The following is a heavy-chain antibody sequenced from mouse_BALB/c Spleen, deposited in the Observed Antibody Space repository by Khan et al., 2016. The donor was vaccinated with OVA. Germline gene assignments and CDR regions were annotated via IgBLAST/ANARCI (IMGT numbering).Heavy chain of an antibody. J-gene: IGHJ3*01. CDR2: INPSNGYT. D-gene: IGHD2-14*01. CDR1: GYTFTTYT. Sequence: QVQLQQSGAELARPGASVKMSCKASGYTFTTYTMHWVKQRPGQGLEWIGYINPSNGYTNYNQKFKDKSTLTADKSSRKAYMQLSSLTSDYSAVYYCAREGAYYRSDGWFSYWGQGTLVTVSA. CDR3: AREGAYYRSDGWFSY. V-gene: IGHV1-4*01.